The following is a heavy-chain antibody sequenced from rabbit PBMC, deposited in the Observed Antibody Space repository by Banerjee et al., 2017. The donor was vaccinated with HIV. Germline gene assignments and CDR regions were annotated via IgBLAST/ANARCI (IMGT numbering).Heavy chain of an antibody. CDR1: GFTIRSSYW. CDR2: IYGGSGSKS. Sequence: QEQLEESGGDLVKPEGSLTLTCTASGFTIRSSYWICWVRQAPGKGLEWIACIYGGSGSKSYYASWAKGRFTISKTSSTTVTLQMTSLTAADTATYFCARDLAGVIGWNFSLWGPGTLVTVS. D-gene: IGHD4-1*01. CDR3: ARDLAGVIGWNFSL. V-gene: IGHV1S45*01. J-gene: IGHJ4*01.